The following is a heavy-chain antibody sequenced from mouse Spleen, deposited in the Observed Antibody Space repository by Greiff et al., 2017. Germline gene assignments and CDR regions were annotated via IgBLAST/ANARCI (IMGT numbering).Heavy chain of an antibody. Sequence: QVQLQQSGPELVKPGASVKISCKASGYAFSSSWMNWVKQRPGKGLEWIGRIYPGDGDTNYNGKFKGKATLTADKSSSTAYMQLSSLTSEDSAVYFCAREAYYYGSSYDYWGQGTTLTVSS. J-gene: IGHJ2*01. CDR2: IYPGDGDT. V-gene: IGHV1-82*01. D-gene: IGHD1-1*01. CDR1: GYAFSSSW. CDR3: AREAYYYGSSYDY.